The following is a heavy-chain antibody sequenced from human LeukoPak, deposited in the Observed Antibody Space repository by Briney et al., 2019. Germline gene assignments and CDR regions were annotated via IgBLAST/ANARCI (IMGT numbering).Heavy chain of an antibody. V-gene: IGHV3-23*01. CDR2: LSGSGGST. Sequence: GGSLGLSCAASGSTFSSYAMSWVRQAPGKGLEWVSALSGSGGSTHYADSVQGRFTISRDNSKNTLYLQANSLRAEDTAIYYCAKAAAPGGYWYFDLWGRGTLVTVSS. CDR1: GSTFSSYA. D-gene: IGHD6-13*01. J-gene: IGHJ2*01. CDR3: AKAAAPGGYWYFDL.